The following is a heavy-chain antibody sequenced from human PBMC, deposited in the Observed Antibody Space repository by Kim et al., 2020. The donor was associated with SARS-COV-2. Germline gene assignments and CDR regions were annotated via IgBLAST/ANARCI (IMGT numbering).Heavy chain of an antibody. CDR1: GFTFSSYG. V-gene: IGHV3-30*03. J-gene: IGHJ3*02. CDR2: ISYDGSNK. Sequence: GGSLRLSCAASGFTFSSYGMHWVRQAPGKGPEWVAVISYDGSNKYYADSVKGRFTISRDNSKNTLYLQMNSLRAEDTAVYYCRIQLDAFDIWGQGTMVTVSS. D-gene: IGHD5-18*01. CDR3: RIQLDAFDI.